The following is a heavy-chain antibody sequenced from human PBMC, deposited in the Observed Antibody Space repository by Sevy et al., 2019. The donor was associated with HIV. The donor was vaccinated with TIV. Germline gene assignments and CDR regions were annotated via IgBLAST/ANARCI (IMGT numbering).Heavy chain of an antibody. CDR3: ERDFYYYDSSGYYWP. V-gene: IGHV1-2*06. J-gene: IGHJ5*02. CDR1: GYTFTGYY. CDR2: INPNSGGT. Sequence: ASVKVSCKASGYTFTGYYMHWVRQAPGQGLEWMGRINPNSGGTNNTQKFQGRVTMTRDTSISTAYMELSRLRSDDTAVYYCERDFYYYDSSGYYWPWGQGTLVTVSS. D-gene: IGHD3-22*01.